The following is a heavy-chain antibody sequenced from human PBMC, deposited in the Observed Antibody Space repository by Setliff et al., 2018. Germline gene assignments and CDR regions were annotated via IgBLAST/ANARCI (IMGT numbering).Heavy chain of an antibody. D-gene: IGHD2-21*01. CDR3: ARGRMRGSCGGPSCTYDPFDI. V-gene: IGHV4-39*07. CDR2: IYYTGST. Sequence: SETLSLTCTVSGGSISSSSHYWGWIRQPPGKGLEWIGSIYYTGSTYYNPSLRSRVTISVDTSKNQFSLILRSVTAADTAVYYCARGRMRGSCGGPSCTYDPFDIWGQGTPVTVSS. CDR1: GGSISSSSHY. J-gene: IGHJ3*02.